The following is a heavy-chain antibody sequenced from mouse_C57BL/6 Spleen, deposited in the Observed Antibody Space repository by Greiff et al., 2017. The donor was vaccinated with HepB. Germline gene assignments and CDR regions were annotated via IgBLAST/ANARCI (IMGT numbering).Heavy chain of an antibody. V-gene: IGHV1-52*01. J-gene: IGHJ1*03. D-gene: IGHD2-4*01. CDR1: GYTFTSYW. CDR3: ARGNYDYDRGYFDV. CDR2: IDPSDSET. Sequence: VQLQQPGAELVRPGSSVKLSCKASGYTFTSYWMHWVKQRPIQGLEWIGNIDPSDSETHYNQKFKDKATLTVDKSSSTAYMQLSSLTSEDSAVYYCARGNYDYDRGYFDVWGTGTTVTVSS.